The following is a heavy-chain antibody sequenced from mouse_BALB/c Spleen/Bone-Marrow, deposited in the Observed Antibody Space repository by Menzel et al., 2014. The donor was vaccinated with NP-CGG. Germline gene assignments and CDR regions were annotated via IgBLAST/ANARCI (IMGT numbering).Heavy chain of an antibody. CDR1: GYSLTSYY. CDR3: ARRDYYGSTYGFDY. V-gene: IGHV1-66*01. D-gene: IGHD1-1*01. Sequence: VQLQESGPELVKPGASVKISCKAPGYSLTSYYIHWVKQRPGQGLEWIGWIFPRNGSTKYNEKFKGKATLTADTSSSTAYMQLSSLTSEDSAVYFCARRDYYGSTYGFDYWGQGTTLTVSS. CDR2: IFPRNGST. J-gene: IGHJ2*01.